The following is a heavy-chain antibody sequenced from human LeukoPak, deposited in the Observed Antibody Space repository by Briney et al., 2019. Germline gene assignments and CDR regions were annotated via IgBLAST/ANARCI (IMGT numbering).Heavy chain of an antibody. J-gene: IGHJ2*01. CDR1: GFTFSSYS. CDR2: ISSSSSYI. Sequence: GGSLRLSCAASGFTFSSYSMNWVRQAPGKGLEWVSSISSSSSYIYYADSVKGRFTISRDNAKNSLYLQMNSLRAEDTAVYYCARWGEAVAAAYWYFDLWGRGTLLTVSS. D-gene: IGHD6-19*01. V-gene: IGHV3-21*01. CDR3: ARWGEAVAAAYWYFDL.